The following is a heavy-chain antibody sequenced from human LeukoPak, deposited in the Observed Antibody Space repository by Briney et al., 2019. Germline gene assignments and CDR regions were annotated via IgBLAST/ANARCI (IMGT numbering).Heavy chain of an antibody. D-gene: IGHD5-24*01. CDR3: ARDGNYRDGYGDVWYYYYMDV. V-gene: IGHV3-21*04. J-gene: IGHJ6*03. Sequence: PGGSLRLSCAASGFTFSSYSMNWVRQAPGKGLEWVSSISSSSSYIYYADSVKGRFTISRDNAKNSLYLQMNSLRAEDTAVYYCARDGNYRDGYGDVWYYYYMDVWGKGTTVTVSS. CDR2: ISSSSSYI. CDR1: GFTFSSYS.